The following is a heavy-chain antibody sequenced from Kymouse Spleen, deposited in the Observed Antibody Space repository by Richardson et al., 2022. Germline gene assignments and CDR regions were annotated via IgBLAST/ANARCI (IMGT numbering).Heavy chain of an antibody. Sequence: EVQLVESGGGLVQPGGSLKLSCAASGFTFSGSAMHWVRQASGKGLEWVGRIRSKANSYATAYAASVKGRFTISRDDSKNTAYLQMNSLKTEDTAVYYCTRQDDILTGYSDYWGQGTLVTVSS. CDR1: GFTFSGSA. CDR2: IRSKANSYAT. V-gene: IGHV3-73*02. CDR3: TRQDDILTGYSDY. D-gene: IGHD3-9*01. J-gene: IGHJ4*02.